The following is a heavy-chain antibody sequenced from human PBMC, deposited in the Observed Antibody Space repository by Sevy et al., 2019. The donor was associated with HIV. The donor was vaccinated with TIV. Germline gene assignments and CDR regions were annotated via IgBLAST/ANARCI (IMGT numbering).Heavy chain of an antibody. V-gene: IGHV1-69*13. CDR2: IIPIFGTA. D-gene: IGHD5-12*01. CDR3: ARWVEVARTNWFDP. J-gene: IGHJ5*02. Sequence: ASVKVSCKASGGTFSSYAISWVRQAPGQGLEWMGGIIPIFGTANYAQKFQGRVTITADESTSTAYMELSSLRSEDTAVYYCARWVEVARTNWFDPWGQGTLVTVSS. CDR1: GGTFSSYA.